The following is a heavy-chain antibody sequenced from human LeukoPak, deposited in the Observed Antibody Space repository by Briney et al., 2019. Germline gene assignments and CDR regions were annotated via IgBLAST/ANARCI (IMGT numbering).Heavy chain of an antibody. CDR3: AAVNARYYYDSSAPFDY. D-gene: IGHD3-22*01. V-gene: IGHV1-58*02. CDR2: IVVGSGNT. J-gene: IGHJ4*02. CDR1: GFTFTSSA. Sequence: ASVKVSCKASGFTFTSSAMQWARQARGQRLEWIGWIVVGSGNTNYAQKFQERVTITRDMSTSTAYMELSSLRSEDTAVYYCAAVNARYYYDSSAPFDYWGQGTLVTVSS.